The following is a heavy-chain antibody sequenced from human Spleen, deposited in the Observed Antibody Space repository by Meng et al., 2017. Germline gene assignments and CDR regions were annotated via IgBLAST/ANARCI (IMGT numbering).Heavy chain of an antibody. CDR1: GDSVSSNRAA. D-gene: IGHD6-6*01. CDR3: AKESSIAARYVFDY. V-gene: IGHV6-1*01. CDR2: TYYRSKWYN. J-gene: IGHJ4*02. Sequence: QVQLPRSGPGLWKPPKTLSLTCAISGDSVSSNRAAWNWIRQSPSRGLEWLGRTYYRSKWYNDYAVSVKSRITINPDTSKNQFSLQLNSVTPEDTAVYYCAKESSIAARYVFDYWGQGTLVTVSS.